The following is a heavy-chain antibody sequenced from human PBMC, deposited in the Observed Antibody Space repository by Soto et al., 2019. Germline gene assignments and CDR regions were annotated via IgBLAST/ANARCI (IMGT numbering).Heavy chain of an antibody. CDR1: GYTFTSYG. Sequence: VASVKVSCKASGYTFTSYGISWVRQAPGQGLEWMGWISAYNGNTNYAQKLQGRVTMTTDTSTSTAYMELRSLRSDDTAVYYCARDRAYDILTGYYCDAFDIWGQATMVT. CDR2: ISAYNGNT. CDR3: ARDRAYDILTGYYCDAFDI. V-gene: IGHV1-18*01. D-gene: IGHD3-9*01. J-gene: IGHJ3*02.